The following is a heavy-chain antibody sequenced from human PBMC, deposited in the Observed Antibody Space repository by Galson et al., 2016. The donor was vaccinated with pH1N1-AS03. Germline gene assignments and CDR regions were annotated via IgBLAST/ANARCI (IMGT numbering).Heavy chain of an antibody. CDR1: GFTFKISW. CDR2: TNGDGTTT. V-gene: IGHV3-74*01. D-gene: IGHD2-8*01. CDR3: STGGTIYCTDDCDPGAY. J-gene: IGHJ4*02. Sequence: SLRLSCAASGFTFKISWMHWVRQAPGKGLVWVSHTNGDGTTTNYADSVKGRFTISRDNARNTLYLQMNSLRAEDTAVYFCSTGGTIYCTDDCDPGAYWGQGTLLTVSS.